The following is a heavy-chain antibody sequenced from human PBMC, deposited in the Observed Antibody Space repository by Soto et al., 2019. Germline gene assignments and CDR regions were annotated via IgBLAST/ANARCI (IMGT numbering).Heavy chain of an antibody. V-gene: IGHV3-23*01. CDR3: AKDLGHCSSTTCYLDY. CDR1: GFTFSSYA. Sequence: GGSLRLSCAASGFTFSSYAMSWVRQAPGKGLEWVSAVSASGVSTFYADSVKGRFTISRDNSKNTLYLQMHSLRVEDTAIYHCAKDLGHCSSTTCYLDYWGQGTLVTVSS. CDR2: VSASGVST. J-gene: IGHJ4*02. D-gene: IGHD2-2*01.